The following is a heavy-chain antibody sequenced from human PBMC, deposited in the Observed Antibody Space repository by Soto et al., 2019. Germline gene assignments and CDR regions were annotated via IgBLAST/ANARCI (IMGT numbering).Heavy chain of an antibody. D-gene: IGHD3-10*01. Sequence: SETLSLTCAVYGGSFSGYYWSWIRQPPGKGLECIWEINHSGSTNYNPSLKSRVTISVDTSKNQFSLKLSSVTAADTSVYYCARGSDYYGSGSSNWFDPWGQGTLVTVSS. V-gene: IGHV4-34*01. J-gene: IGHJ5*02. CDR3: ARGSDYYGSGSSNWFDP. CDR1: GGSFSGYY. CDR2: INHSGST.